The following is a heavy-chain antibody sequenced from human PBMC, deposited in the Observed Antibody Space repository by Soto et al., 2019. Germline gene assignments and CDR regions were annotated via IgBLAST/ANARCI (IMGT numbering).Heavy chain of an antibody. V-gene: IGHV4-4*07. CDR1: GGSISSYY. Sequence: PSETLSLTCTVSGGSISSYYWSWIRQPAGKGLEWIGRIYTSGSTNYNPSLKSRVTMSLDTSKNQFSLRLTSVTAEDTAVYYCARHEGNGNVWPLDYWGQGILVTVSS. CDR2: IYTSGST. J-gene: IGHJ4*02. D-gene: IGHD2-8*01. CDR3: ARHEGNGNVWPLDY.